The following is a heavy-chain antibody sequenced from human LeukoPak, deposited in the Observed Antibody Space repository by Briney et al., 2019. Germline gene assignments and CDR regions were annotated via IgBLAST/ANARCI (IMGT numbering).Heavy chain of an antibody. CDR1: VGSISISSYY. CDR2: IYYSGST. Sequence: SETLSLTCTVSVGSISISSYYWGWIRQPPGKGLECIGSIYYSGSTYYSPSLKSRVTISVDTSKNQFSLKLSSVTAADTAVYYCASEHSGYGDYYGMDVWGQGTTVTVSS. V-gene: IGHV4-39*01. J-gene: IGHJ6*02. D-gene: IGHD5-12*01. CDR3: ASEHSGYGDYYGMDV.